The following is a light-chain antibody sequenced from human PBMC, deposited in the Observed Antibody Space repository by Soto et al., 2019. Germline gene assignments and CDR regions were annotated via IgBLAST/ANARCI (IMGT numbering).Light chain of an antibody. CDR2: DAS. Sequence: DIQMTQSPSSLSASVGDRVTITCRASQSISSWLAWYQQKPGKAPKLLIYDASSLESGVPSRFSGSGYGTEFALTISSLQPDDFETYYCQQYNTYGTFGQGTKVYIK. V-gene: IGKV1-5*01. CDR1: QSISSW. CDR3: QQYNTYGT. J-gene: IGKJ1*01.